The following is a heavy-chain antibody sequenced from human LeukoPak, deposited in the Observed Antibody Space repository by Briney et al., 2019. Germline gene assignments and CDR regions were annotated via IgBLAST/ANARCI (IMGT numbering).Heavy chain of an antibody. V-gene: IGHV4-39*01. Sequence: SETLSLTCAVSGDSISSTSYFWAWIRQPPGKGLEWIGSVSYTGRTYYNPSVKSRVTLSVDTSTNQFSLKLSSVTAADAAVYYCARQKRDYYHTSGYYFGNDYWGQGTLVTVSS. CDR1: GDSISSTSYF. J-gene: IGHJ4*02. D-gene: IGHD3-22*01. CDR3: ARQKRDYYHTSGYYFGNDY. CDR2: VSYTGRT.